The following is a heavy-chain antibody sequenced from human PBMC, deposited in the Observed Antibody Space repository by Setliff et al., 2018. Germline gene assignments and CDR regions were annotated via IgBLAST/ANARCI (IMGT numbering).Heavy chain of an antibody. CDR3: ARHLLVQGTYHFDY. J-gene: IGHJ4*02. CDR2: MYYSGST. Sequence: ETLSLTCTVSGFSITNGYYWGWIRQSPGKGLEWIGSMYYSGSTYYNPSLKGRVTLSVDTTKNQLSLKLTSMTAADTAVYFCARHLLVQGTYHFDYWGQGSPVTVSS. CDR1: GFSITNGYY. D-gene: IGHD3-10*01. V-gene: IGHV4-38-2*02.